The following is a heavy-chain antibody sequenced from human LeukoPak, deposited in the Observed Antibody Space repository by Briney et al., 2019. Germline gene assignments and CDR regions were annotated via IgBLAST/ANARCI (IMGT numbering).Heavy chain of an antibody. J-gene: IGHJ4*02. V-gene: IGHV1-3*01. D-gene: IGHD6-13*01. CDR3: ARKTAADPFDY. Sequence: GASVKVSCKASGYTFTSYAMLWVRQAPGQRLEWMGWINAGNGNTKYSQKFQGRVTITRDTSASTAYMELSSLRSEDTAVYYCARKTAADPFDYWGQGTLVTVSS. CDR2: INAGNGNT. CDR1: GYTFTSYA.